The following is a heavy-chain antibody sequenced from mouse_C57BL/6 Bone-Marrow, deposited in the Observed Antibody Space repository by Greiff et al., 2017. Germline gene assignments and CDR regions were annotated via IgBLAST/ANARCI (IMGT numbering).Heavy chain of an antibody. D-gene: IGHD2-3*01. J-gene: IGHJ4*01. Sequence: EVKLMESGAELVRPGASVKLSCTASGFNITDDYMHWVKQRPEQGLEWIGWIDPENGDTEYAAKFQGKATMTADTSSNTAYLQLSSLTSEDSAVYYCTTNGYYGYAMDYWGQGTSVTVSS. CDR2: IDPENGDT. CDR1: GFNITDDY. CDR3: TTNGYYGYAMDY. V-gene: IGHV14-4*01.